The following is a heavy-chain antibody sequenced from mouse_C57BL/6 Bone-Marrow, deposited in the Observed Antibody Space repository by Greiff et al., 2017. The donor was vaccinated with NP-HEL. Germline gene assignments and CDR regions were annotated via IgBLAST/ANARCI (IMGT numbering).Heavy chain of an antibody. V-gene: IGHV1-53*01. CDR1: GYTFTSYW. CDR3: ARSHYYGSSYSAWFAY. J-gene: IGHJ3*01. D-gene: IGHD1-1*01. Sequence: QVQLKQPGTELVKPGASVKLSCKASGYTFTSYWMHWVKQRPGQGLEWIGNINPSNGGTNYNEKFKSKATLTVDKSSSTAYMQLSSLTSEDSAVYYCARSHYYGSSYSAWFAYWGQGTLVTVSA. CDR2: INPSNGGT.